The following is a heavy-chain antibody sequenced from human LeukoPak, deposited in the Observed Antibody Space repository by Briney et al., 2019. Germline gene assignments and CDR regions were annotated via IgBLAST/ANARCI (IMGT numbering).Heavy chain of an antibody. CDR1: GYTFTSYD. V-gene: IGHV1-8*01. J-gene: IGHJ6*02. Sequence: ASVKVSCKASGYTFTSYDISWVRQVTGQGLEWMGWMNPTSGDTEYAQKFQGRITMTMSTSISTAYMELTSLRSEDTAVYYCARGHNYYGMDVWGQGTTVTVTS. CDR3: ARGHNYYGMDV. CDR2: MNPTSGDT.